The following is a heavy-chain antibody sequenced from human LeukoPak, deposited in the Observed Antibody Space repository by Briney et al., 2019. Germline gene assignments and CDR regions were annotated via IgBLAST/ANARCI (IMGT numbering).Heavy chain of an antibody. CDR1: TLTFSSYV. Sequence: GGSLRLSCAASTLTFSSYVMTWVRQAPGKGLEWVAIVSGSGGTTDYADSVKGRFTISRDNSKNTLYLQMNSLRAEDTAVYYCAKAALGMYYFDYWGQGTLVTVSS. CDR3: AKAALGMYYFDY. D-gene: IGHD1-26*01. V-gene: IGHV3-23*01. J-gene: IGHJ4*02. CDR2: VSGSGGTT.